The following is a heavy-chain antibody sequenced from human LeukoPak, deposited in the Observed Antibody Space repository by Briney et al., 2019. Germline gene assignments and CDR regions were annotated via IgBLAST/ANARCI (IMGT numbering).Heavy chain of an antibody. CDR1: GFTFNSYA. CDR2: ITHSGGGT. V-gene: IGHV3-23*01. CDR3: AKAWAAAGIFDA. J-gene: IGHJ4*02. Sequence: AGGSLRLSCAASGFTFNSYAMCWVRQAPGKGLAWVSTITHSGGGTFYADSVKGRFTISRDISENTLYLQMNSLKVEDTAVYYCAKAWAAAGIFDAWGLGTLVTVSS. D-gene: IGHD6-13*01.